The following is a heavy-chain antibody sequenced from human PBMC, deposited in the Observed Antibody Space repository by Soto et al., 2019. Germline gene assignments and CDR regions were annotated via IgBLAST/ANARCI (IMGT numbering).Heavy chain of an antibody. CDR1: GGSISSGDYY. J-gene: IGHJ4*02. Sequence: QVQLQESGPGLVKPSQTLSLTCTVSGGSISSGDYYWSWIRQPPGKGLEWIGYIYYSGSTYYNPSLKSRVTISVDTSKNQFSLKLSSVTAADTAVYYCARDYHGSGSYYSGYYFDYWGQGTLVTVSS. V-gene: IGHV4-30-4*01. CDR3: ARDYHGSGSYYSGYYFDY. D-gene: IGHD3-10*01. CDR2: IYYSGST.